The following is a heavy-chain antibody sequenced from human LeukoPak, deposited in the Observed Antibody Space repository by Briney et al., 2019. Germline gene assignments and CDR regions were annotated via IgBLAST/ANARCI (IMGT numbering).Heavy chain of an antibody. D-gene: IGHD2-2*01. CDR1: GYSFTTYW. CDR2: IYPGDSDT. CDR3: ARRQGCSSTSCPPDY. J-gene: IGHJ4*02. V-gene: IGHV5-51*01. Sequence: HGESLNISCRGSGYSFTTYWIGWVRQMPGKGLEWMGIIYPGDSDTRYSPSFQGQVTMSADKSINTAYLQWSSLKASDTAMYYCARRQGCSSTSCPPDYWGQGTLVTVSS.